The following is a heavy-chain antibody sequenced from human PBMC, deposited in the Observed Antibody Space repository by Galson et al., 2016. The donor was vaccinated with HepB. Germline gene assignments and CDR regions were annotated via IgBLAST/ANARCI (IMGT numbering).Heavy chain of an antibody. Sequence: LRLSCAASGFTFSNYAMTWVRRAPGKGLEWIGYIYHSGTTSYNPSLKSRVTISLHTSKNEFSLKLTSVTAADTAVYYCARNDYRFLDAFHIWGQGTVVTVSS. CDR2: IYHSGTT. CDR1: GFTFSNYA. V-gene: IGHV4-59*01. D-gene: IGHD3-16*02. J-gene: IGHJ3*02. CDR3: ARNDYRFLDAFHI.